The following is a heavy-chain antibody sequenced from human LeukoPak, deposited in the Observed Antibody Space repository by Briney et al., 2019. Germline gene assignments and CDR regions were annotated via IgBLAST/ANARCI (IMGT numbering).Heavy chain of an antibody. J-gene: IGHJ4*02. D-gene: IGHD2-2*01. V-gene: IGHV4-39*01. CDR1: GGSISSSSYY. CDR3: ARLEGVVVPAPFDY. CDR2: IYYSGST. Sequence: SETLSLTCTVSGGSISSSSYYWGWIRQPPGKGLEWIGSIYYSGSTYYNPSLKSRVTISVDTSKNQFSLKLSSVTAADTAVYYCARLEGVVVPAPFDYWGQGTLVTVSS.